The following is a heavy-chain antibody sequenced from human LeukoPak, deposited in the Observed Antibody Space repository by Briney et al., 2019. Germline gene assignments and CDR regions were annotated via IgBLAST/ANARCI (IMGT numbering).Heavy chain of an antibody. Sequence: PGGSLRLSCAASGFTYRNYAMSWVRQAPGKGLEWVSTISDSGAHTYYADSVRGRFTIFRDNGRNTLELQMNSLRVEDTAMYHCVKDLPVFGNRWGQGTLVIVSS. V-gene: IGHV3-23*01. CDR2: ISDSGAHT. D-gene: IGHD3-16*01. CDR1: GFTYRNYA. J-gene: IGHJ4*02. CDR3: VKDLPVFGNR.